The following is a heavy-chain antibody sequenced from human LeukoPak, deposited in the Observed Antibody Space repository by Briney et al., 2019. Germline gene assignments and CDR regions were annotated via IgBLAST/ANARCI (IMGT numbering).Heavy chain of an antibody. CDR2: IIPIFGTA. V-gene: IGHV1-69*01. D-gene: IGHD2-2*01. J-gene: IGHJ5*02. CDR1: GGTFSSYA. CDR3: AREPPYCSSTSCHHWFDP. Sequence: GSSVKVSCKASGGTFSSYAISWVRQAPGQGLEWMAGIIPIFGTANYAQKFQGRVTITADESTSTAYMELSSLRSEDTAVYYCAREPPYCSSTSCHHWFDPWGQGTLVTVSS.